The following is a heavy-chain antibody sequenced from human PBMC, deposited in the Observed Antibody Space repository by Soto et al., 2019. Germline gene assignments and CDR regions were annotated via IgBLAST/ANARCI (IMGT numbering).Heavy chain of an antibody. J-gene: IGHJ3*02. Sequence: SVSNAWMNWVRQAPGKGLEWVGRIKSKTDGGTTDYAAPVKGRFTISRDDSKNTLYLQMNSLKTEDTAVYYCTTDPSYYGSSGDAFDIWGQGTMVTVSS. D-gene: IGHD3-22*01. V-gene: IGHV3-15*07. CDR3: TTDPSYYGSSGDAFDI. CDR2: IKSKTDGGTT. CDR1: SVSNAW.